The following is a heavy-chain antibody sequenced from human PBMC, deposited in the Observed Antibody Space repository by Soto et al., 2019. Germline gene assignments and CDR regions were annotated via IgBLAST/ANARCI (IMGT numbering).Heavy chain of an antibody. CDR1: GYSFTRYG. V-gene: IGHV1-18*01. Sequence: QVQLVQSGAEVKKPGASVKVSCKASGYSFTRYGISRVRQAPGQGLEWMGWISAYNGNSNYAQKLQGRVTMTTDTSTSTADMELRSLRSDDTAVYYCAKTFGYSYAIDYWGQGALVTVSS. CDR2: ISAYNGNS. D-gene: IGHD5-18*01. J-gene: IGHJ4*02. CDR3: AKTFGYSYAIDY.